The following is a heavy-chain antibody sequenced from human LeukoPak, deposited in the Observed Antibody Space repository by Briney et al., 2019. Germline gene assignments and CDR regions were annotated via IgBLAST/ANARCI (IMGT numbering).Heavy chain of an antibody. CDR3: AGLEVTDINAFDI. J-gene: IGHJ3*02. CDR2: VYYSDTT. D-gene: IGHD2-21*02. V-gene: IGHV4-39*01. CDR1: CRSISSRSYC. Sequence: PSETLSLTCTVSCRSISSRSYCWGWIRQPPGKGLERIGIVYYSDTTYFNPSLNSRVTISVDTSKNQFSLKLSSVTAADTAVYYCAGLEVTDINAFDIWGRGTMVTVSS.